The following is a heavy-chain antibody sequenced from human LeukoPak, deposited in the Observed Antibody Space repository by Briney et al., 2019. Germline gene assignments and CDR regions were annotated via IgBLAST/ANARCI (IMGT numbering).Heavy chain of an antibody. Sequence: PGGSLRLSCAASGFTFSSYAMSWVRQAPGKGLEWVSAISGSGGGTYYADSVKGRFTISRDNSKNTLYLQMNSLRAEDTAVYYCAKDQRYFDWLLFDYWGQGTLVTVSS. J-gene: IGHJ4*02. CDR2: ISGSGGGT. D-gene: IGHD3-9*01. CDR3: AKDQRYFDWLLFDY. CDR1: GFTFSSYA. V-gene: IGHV3-23*01.